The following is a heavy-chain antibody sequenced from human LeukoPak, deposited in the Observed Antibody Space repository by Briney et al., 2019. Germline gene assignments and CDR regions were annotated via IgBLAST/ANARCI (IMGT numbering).Heavy chain of an antibody. CDR1: QFTFNNYL. D-gene: IGHD5-18*01. CDR3: ARSYRYGFDY. CDR2: VSYDGSNK. Sequence: GGSLRLSCAASQFTFNNYLIHWVRQAPGKGLEWVATVSYDGSNKYYADSVKGQFTISRDNSKNTLDLQMNSLRAEDTAVYYCARSYRYGFDYWGQGTLVTVSS. J-gene: IGHJ4*02. V-gene: IGHV3-30*04.